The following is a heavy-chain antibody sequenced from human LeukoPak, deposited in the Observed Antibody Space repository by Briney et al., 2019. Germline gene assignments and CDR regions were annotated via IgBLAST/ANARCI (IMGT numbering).Heavy chain of an antibody. CDR3: ARGCSSTSCYRAFDI. CDR1: GGSISSGSYY. J-gene: IGHJ3*02. CDR2: IYYSGST. V-gene: IGHV4-61*01. D-gene: IGHD2-2*01. Sequence: SQTLSLTCTVSGGSISSGSYYWSWIRQPPGKGLEWIGYIYYSGSTNYNPSLKSRVTISVDTSKNQFSLKLSSVTAADTAVYYCARGCSSTSCYRAFDIWGQGTMVTVSS.